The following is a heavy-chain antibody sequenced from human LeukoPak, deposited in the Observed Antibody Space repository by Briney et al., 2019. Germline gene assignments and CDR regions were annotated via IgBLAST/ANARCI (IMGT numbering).Heavy chain of an antibody. D-gene: IGHD1-14*01. CDR2: ISGSGDGT. J-gene: IGHJ4*02. CDR3: AKAVVRVNHVFDS. CDR1: GFTFTTHA. Sequence: GGSLRLSCTASGFTFTTHAMSWVRQAPGKGLEWVSAISGSGDGTYYADSVKGRFTISRDNSENTLYLQMINLRGEDTAVYYCAKAVVRVNHVFDSWGQGSLVTVSS. V-gene: IGHV3-23*01.